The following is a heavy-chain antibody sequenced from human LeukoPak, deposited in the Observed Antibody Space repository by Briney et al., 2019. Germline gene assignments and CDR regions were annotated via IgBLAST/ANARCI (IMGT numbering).Heavy chain of an antibody. J-gene: IGHJ4*02. Sequence: PGGSLRLSCAASGFSFISYGMHWVRQAPGKGLEWMGVISDDGRRKDYADSVKGRFTISRDNSKDTLYLQMNSLRAEDTAVYYCAKRPSDYGDYVSYFDYWGQGTLVTVSS. D-gene: IGHD4-17*01. CDR3: AKRPSDYGDYVSYFDY. V-gene: IGHV3-30*18. CDR2: ISDDGRRK. CDR1: GFSFISYG.